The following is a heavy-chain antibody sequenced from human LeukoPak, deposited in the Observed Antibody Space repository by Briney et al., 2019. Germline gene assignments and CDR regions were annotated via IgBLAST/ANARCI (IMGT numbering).Heavy chain of an antibody. CDR1: GFSFDDYD. D-gene: IGHD3-16*01. Sequence: GGSLRLSCAASGFSFDDYDMSWVRQAPGKGLEWVSGINWNGGSTGYADSVKGRFTISRDNAKNSLYLQMSSLRAEDTALYYCAREEGGYFGYWGQGTLVTVSS. CDR3: AREEGGYFGY. J-gene: IGHJ4*02. CDR2: INWNGGST. V-gene: IGHV3-20*04.